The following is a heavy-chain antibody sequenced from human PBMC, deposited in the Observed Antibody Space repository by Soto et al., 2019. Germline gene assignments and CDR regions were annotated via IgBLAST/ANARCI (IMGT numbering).Heavy chain of an antibody. CDR3: ARAPSIVVVVAATRPRLVAYYGMDV. D-gene: IGHD2-15*01. V-gene: IGHV3-7*01. Sequence: PGGSLRLSCAASGFTFSSDWMSWVRQAPGKGLEWVANIKQDGSEKYYVDSVKGRFTISRDNAKNSLYLQMNSLRAEDTAVYYCARAPSIVVVVAATRPRLVAYYGMDVWGQGTTGTVSS. J-gene: IGHJ6*02. CDR1: GFTFSSDW. CDR2: IKQDGSEK.